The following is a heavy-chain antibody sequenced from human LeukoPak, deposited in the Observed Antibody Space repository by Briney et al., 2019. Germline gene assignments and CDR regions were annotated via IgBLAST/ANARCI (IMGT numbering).Heavy chain of an antibody. J-gene: IGHJ6*02. CDR1: GGSFSGYY. V-gene: IGHV4-59*10. Sequence: SETLSLTCAVYGGSFSGYYWSWIRQPAGKGLEWIGRIYTSGSTNYNPSLKSRVTMSVDTSKNQFSLKLSSVTAADTAVYYCASTYYDFWSGLRREYYYYGMDVWGQGTTVTVSS. CDR2: IYTSGST. CDR3: ASTYYDFWSGLRREYYYYGMDV. D-gene: IGHD3-3*01.